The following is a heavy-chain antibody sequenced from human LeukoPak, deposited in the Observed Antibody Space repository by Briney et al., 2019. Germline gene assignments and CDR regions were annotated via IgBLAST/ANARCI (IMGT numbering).Heavy chain of an antibody. CDR2: SDPGGDST. D-gene: IGHD3-22*01. CDR1: GYTFSNYY. V-gene: IGHV1-46*01. CDR3: ARGEGLQMIVVPFDI. Sequence: GASVKVSRKAFGYTFSNYYIHWVRKTPGQGLEWMGISDPGGDSTGYALKFQGRITMTRDTSTNTVYMELSSLRSDDTAIYYCARGEGLQMIVVPFDIWGQGTMVTASS. J-gene: IGHJ3*02.